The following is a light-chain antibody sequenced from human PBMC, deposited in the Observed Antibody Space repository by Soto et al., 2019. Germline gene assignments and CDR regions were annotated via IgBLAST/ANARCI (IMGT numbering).Light chain of an antibody. Sequence: EIVLTQSPGTLSLSPGERATLSCRASQTVSSSYLAWYQQKPGQAPRLLIYRASSRATDIPDRFSGSGSGTDFTRTISRLEPEEFAVYYCQQYGTSPLMYTFGQGTKLEIK. J-gene: IGKJ2*01. V-gene: IGKV3-20*01. CDR1: QTVSSSY. CDR3: QQYGTSPLMYT. CDR2: RAS.